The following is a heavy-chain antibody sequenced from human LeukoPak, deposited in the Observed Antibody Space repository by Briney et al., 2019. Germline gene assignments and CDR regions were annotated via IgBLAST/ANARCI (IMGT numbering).Heavy chain of an antibody. D-gene: IGHD3-3*01. CDR3: ATALPTIYGVVHAEYFHH. V-gene: IGHV1-24*01. CDR2: FDPEDGEK. Sequence: GASVKVSCKVSGYTLTELSMHWVRQAPGKGLEWMGGFDPEDGEKIFAQKFQGRVTMTEDTSTDTAYMELSSLRSEDTAVYYCATALPTIYGVVHAEYFHHWGQGTLVTVSS. CDR1: GYTLTELS. J-gene: IGHJ1*01.